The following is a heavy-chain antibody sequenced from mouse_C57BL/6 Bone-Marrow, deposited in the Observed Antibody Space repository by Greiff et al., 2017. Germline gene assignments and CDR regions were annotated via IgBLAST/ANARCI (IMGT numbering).Heavy chain of an antibody. V-gene: IGHV3-3*01. CDR1: GFSLNSACY. J-gene: IGHJ4*01. D-gene: IGHD1-1*01. CDR3: ARADYYGSSYAMDY. CDR2: TFYSGIT. Sequence: EVKLLVSGPSLVRPSQTLSLTCSVTGFSLNSACYWIWIRQFPGNKLEYIVYTFYSGITYYNPSLDSRTYITRDTSKNQFSLKLSSVTTEDTATYYCARADYYGSSYAMDYWGQGTSVTVSS.